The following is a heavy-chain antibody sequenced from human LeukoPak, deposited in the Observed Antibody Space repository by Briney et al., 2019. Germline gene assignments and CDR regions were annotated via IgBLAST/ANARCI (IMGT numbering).Heavy chain of an antibody. J-gene: IGHJ5*02. CDR1: GVSISSNSYY. V-gene: IGHV4-39*01. D-gene: IGHD3-3*01. CDR3: ASLLRLETGYNWFDP. CDR2: IYYSGST. Sequence: SETLSLTCTVSGVSISSNSYYWGWIRQPPGKGLEWIGNIYYSGSTYYNPSLKSRITISVDTSKNQFPLRLSSVTAADTAMYYCASLLRLETGYNWFDPWGQGTLVTVSS.